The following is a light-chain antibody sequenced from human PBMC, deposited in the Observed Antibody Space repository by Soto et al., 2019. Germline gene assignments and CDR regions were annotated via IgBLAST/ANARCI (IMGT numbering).Light chain of an antibody. Sequence: QSALSQPPSASGIPGQRLTICCSGSSSNSGSRYVYWYQVVPGTAPKPLIYWKDQRPSGVPDRFSGSKSGTSASLAISGLRSEDEADYYWGAWDYRLSGYFFGSGTKVPVL. V-gene: IGLV1-47*01. CDR2: WKD. J-gene: IGLJ1*01. CDR3: GAWDYRLSGYF. CDR1: SSNSGSRY.